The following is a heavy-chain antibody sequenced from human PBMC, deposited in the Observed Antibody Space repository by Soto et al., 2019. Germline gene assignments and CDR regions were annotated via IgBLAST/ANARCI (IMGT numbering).Heavy chain of an antibody. CDR3: ARANVYNWNQGHYYYGMDV. Sequence: SETLSLTCTVSGGSISSYYWSWIRQPPGKGLKWIGYIYYSGSTNYNPSLKSRVTISVDTSKNQFSLKLSSVTAADTAVYYCARANVYNWNQGHYYYGMDVWGQGTTVTVSS. J-gene: IGHJ6*02. D-gene: IGHD1-20*01. V-gene: IGHV4-59*01. CDR1: GGSISSYY. CDR2: IYYSGST.